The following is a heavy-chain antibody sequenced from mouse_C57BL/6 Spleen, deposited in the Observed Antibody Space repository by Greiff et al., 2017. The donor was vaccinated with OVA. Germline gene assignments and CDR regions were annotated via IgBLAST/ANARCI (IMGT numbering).Heavy chain of an antibody. Sequence: EVQLVESGGDLVKPGGSLKLSCAASGFTFSSYGMSWVRQTPDKRLEWVATISSGGSYTYYPDSVKGRFTISRDNAKNTLYLQMSSLKSEDTAMYYCARPRDYGDYFDYWGQGTTLTVSS. CDR2: ISSGGSYT. D-gene: IGHD1-1*02. V-gene: IGHV5-6*01. CDR1: GFTFSSYG. J-gene: IGHJ2*01. CDR3: ARPRDYGDYFDY.